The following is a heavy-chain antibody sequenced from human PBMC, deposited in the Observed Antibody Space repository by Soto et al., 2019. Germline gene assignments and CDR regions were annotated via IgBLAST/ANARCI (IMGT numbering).Heavy chain of an antibody. J-gene: IGHJ5*02. CDR2: IYYSEST. V-gene: IGHV4-59*01. D-gene: IGHD6-19*01. Sequence: QVQLQESGPGLVKPSETLSLTCTVSGGSISSYFWSWIRQPPGKGLEWIGYIYYSESTNYNPSLKSRVTITVDTSKKQFSLKLSSVTAADTAVYYCARDRGLRSGWYGWFDPWGQGTLVTVSS. CDR1: GGSISSYF. CDR3: ARDRGLRSGWYGWFDP.